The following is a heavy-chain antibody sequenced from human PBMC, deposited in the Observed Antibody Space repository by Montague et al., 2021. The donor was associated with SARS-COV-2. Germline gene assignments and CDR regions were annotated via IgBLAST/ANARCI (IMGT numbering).Heavy chain of an antibody. CDR2: IYWGDAK. Sequence: PALVKPTQTLTLTCTFSGFSLTTRGVGVGWIRQPPGKALEWLALIYWGDAKHYSPSLKSRLTITKDTSKNQVVLTMTNMDPVDTATYYCAHKLYGINRRWFDPWGQGTLVTVSS. CDR1: GFSLTTRGVG. J-gene: IGHJ5*02. CDR3: AHKLYGINRRWFDP. V-gene: IGHV2-5*02. D-gene: IGHD1-14*01.